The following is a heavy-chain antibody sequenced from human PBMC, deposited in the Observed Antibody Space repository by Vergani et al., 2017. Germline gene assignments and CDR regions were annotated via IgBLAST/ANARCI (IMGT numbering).Heavy chain of an antibody. CDR2: INAGNGKT. CDR1: GYTFTSYA. J-gene: IGHJ4*02. D-gene: IGHD2-15*01. Sequence: QVQLVQSGAEVKKPGASVKVSCKASGYTFTSYAMHWVRQAPGQRLEWMGWINAGNGKTKYSQKFQGIVTITRDTSASTAYMELSSLRSEDTAVYYCARDSRPIGYCSGGSCYSHFDYWGQGTLVTGSS. CDR3: ARDSRPIGYCSGGSCYSHFDY. V-gene: IGHV1-3*01.